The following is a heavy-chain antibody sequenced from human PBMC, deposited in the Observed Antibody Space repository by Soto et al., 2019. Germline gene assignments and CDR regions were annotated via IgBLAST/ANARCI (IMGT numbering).Heavy chain of an antibody. J-gene: IGHJ5*02. D-gene: IGHD3-10*01. V-gene: IGHV3-7*01. CDR1: GFTFSGYW. CDR3: ARGGYFYGSGSDNWFDP. CDR2: IKHDGGQK. Sequence: PWGSLRLSCAASGFTFSGYWMTWVRQAPGKGLEWVANIKHDGGQKYYVDSVKGRFTISRDNAKNSLYLQINSLRAEDTAIYYCARGGYFYGSGSDNWFDPWGQGTLVTVSS.